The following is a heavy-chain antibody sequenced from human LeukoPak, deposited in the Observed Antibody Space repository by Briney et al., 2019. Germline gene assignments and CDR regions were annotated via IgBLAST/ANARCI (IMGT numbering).Heavy chain of an antibody. Sequence: GASVKVSCKASGYTFTSYDINWVRQATGQGLEWMAVIIPAGDSTTYAQNFEDRLTLTRDLSTSTLYMEMRNLRSDDTAIYYCAREGMASAFDVWGQGTLVTVSS. D-gene: IGHD5-24*01. CDR1: GYTFTSYD. CDR3: AREGMASAFDV. J-gene: IGHJ3*01. V-gene: IGHV1-46*01. CDR2: IIPAGDST.